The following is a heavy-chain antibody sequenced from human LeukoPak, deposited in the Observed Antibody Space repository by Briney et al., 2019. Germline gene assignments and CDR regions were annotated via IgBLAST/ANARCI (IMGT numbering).Heavy chain of an antibody. J-gene: IGHJ4*02. CDR3: AAVGSEMATIN. V-gene: IGHV1-58*02. CDR2: IVVGSGNT. Sequence: SVKVSCKASGFTFTSSAMQWVRQARGQRLGRVGWIVVGSGNTNYAQKFQERVTITRDMSTSTAYRELSSLRSEDTAAYYCAAVGSEMATINWGQGTLVTVSS. D-gene: IGHD5-24*01. CDR1: GFTFTSSA.